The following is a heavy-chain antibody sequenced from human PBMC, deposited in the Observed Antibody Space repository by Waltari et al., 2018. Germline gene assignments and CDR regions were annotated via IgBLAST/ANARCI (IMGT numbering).Heavy chain of an antibody. CDR1: GFPFSSYG. CDR3: AREKYSSSPYYGMDV. V-gene: IGHV3-33*01. J-gene: IGHJ6*02. CDR2: IWYDGSNK. D-gene: IGHD6-6*01. Sequence: QVQLVESGGGVVQPGRSLRLSCAASGFPFSSYGMHWVRQGPGKGREWVAVIWYDGSNKYYADSVKGRFTISRDNSKNTLYLQMNSLRAEDTAVYYCAREKYSSSPYYGMDVWGQGTTVTVSS.